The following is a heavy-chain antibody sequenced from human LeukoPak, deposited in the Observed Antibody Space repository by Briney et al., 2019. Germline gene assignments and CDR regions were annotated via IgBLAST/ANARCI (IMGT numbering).Heavy chain of an antibody. CDR3: AKGAYDYIEIGYFDS. V-gene: IGHV3-23*01. D-gene: IGHD5-12*01. CDR1: GFTSTNYA. CDR2: LIGSSGST. J-gene: IGHJ4*02. Sequence: GGSLRLSCAASGFTSTNYAMNWVRQAPGKGLEWVSVLIGSSGSTDYADSVKGRFTISRDNSKNTVFLQMNSLRTEDTAIYYCAKGAYDYIEIGYFDSWGQGTLVTVSS.